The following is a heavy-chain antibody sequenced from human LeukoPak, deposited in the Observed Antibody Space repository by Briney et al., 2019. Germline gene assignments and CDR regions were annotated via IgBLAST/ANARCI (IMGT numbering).Heavy chain of an antibody. V-gene: IGHV4-39*01. J-gene: IGHJ2*01. Sequence: SETLSLTCTVSGGSISSSGYYWGWIRQPPGKGLEWIGSIYYSGSTYYNPSLKSRVTISVDTSKNQFSLKLSSVTAADTAVYYCARLEGNWYFDLWGRGTLVTVSS. CDR1: GGSISSSGYY. CDR2: IYYSGST. CDR3: ARLEGNWYFDL.